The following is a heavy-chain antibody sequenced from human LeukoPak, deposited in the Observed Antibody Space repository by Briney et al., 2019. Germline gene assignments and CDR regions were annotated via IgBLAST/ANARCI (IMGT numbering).Heavy chain of an antibody. CDR3: AKGRYSSSWNPFGSWYFQH. V-gene: IGHV3-23*01. Sequence: PGGSLRLSCAASGFTFSSYAMSWVRQAPGKGLEWVSAISGSGGSTYYADSVKGRFTISRDNSMNTLYLQMNSLRAEDTAVYYCAKGRYSSSWNPFGSWYFQHWGQGTLVTVSS. CDR2: ISGSGGST. D-gene: IGHD6-13*01. J-gene: IGHJ1*01. CDR1: GFTFSSYA.